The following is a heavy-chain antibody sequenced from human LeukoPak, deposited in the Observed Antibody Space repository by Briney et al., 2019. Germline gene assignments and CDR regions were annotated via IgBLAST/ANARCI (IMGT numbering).Heavy chain of an antibody. Sequence: SETLSLTCTVSGGSIGTYYWNWVRQPPGKGLEWIGYVYYSGNTGYNPSLKSRVTISVDTYNNQFSLKLNSVTAADTAVYYCATRGTTTALDAFDIWGQGTMVTVSS. CDR2: VYYSGNT. D-gene: IGHD1-26*01. V-gene: IGHV4-59*01. CDR1: GGSIGTYY. CDR3: ATRGTTTALDAFDI. J-gene: IGHJ3*02.